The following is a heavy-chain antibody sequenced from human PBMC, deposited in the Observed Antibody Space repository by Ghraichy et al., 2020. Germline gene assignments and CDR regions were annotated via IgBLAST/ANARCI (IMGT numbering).Heavy chain of an antibody. D-gene: IGHD4-11*01. J-gene: IGHJ5*02. V-gene: IGHV3-48*03. CDR1: GFTFSSYE. CDR3: ARPDYGNHNWFDP. CDR2: ISTSGSTI. Sequence: GGSLRLSCAASGFTFSSYEMNWVRQAPGKGLEWISYISTSGSTIYYADSVKGRFTISRDNAKNSLYLQMNTLRAEDTAVYYCARPDYGNHNWFDPWGQGTLVTVSS.